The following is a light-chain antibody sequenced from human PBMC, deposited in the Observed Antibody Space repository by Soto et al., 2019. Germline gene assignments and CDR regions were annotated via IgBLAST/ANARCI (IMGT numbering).Light chain of an antibody. CDR2: GAS. J-gene: IGKJ2*01. Sequence: EIVMMQSPATLSVSPRERATLSYRASQALGNNLAWYQQKPGQAPRLLIYGASTRATGVPVRFSGSGSETEFTLSISSLQSDDLAVYYCQQYTNWPYTFGQGTKLEIK. CDR1: QALGNN. CDR3: QQYTNWPYT. V-gene: IGKV3-15*01.